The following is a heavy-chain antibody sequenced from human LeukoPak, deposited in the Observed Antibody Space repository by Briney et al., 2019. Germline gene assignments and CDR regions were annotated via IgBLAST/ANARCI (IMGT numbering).Heavy chain of an antibody. D-gene: IGHD1-7*01. V-gene: IGHV1-2*02. J-gene: IGHJ4*02. CDR2: INPNSGGT. CDR1: GYTFTGYY. CDR3: ARGAGCNWNYMFSY. Sequence: ASVKVSCKASGYTFTGYYMHWVRQAPGQGLEWMGWINPNSGGTNYAQKFQGRVTMTRDTSISTAYMELSRLRSDDTAVYYCARGAGCNWNYMFSYWGQGTLVTVSS.